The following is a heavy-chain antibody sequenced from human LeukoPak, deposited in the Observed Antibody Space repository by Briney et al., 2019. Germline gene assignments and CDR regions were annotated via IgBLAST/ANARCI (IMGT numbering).Heavy chain of an antibody. CDR1: GGSISGYY. CDR3: ARRPSSTWHFDY. D-gene: IGHD6-6*01. Sequence: SETLSLTCTVSGGSISGYYWSWIRQPPGKGLEWIGYISYSGSTNYNPSLKSRVTTSVDTSKNQFSLKLSSVTAADTAVYYCARRPSSTWHFDYWGQGTLVTVSS. V-gene: IGHV4-59*08. CDR2: ISYSGST. J-gene: IGHJ4*02.